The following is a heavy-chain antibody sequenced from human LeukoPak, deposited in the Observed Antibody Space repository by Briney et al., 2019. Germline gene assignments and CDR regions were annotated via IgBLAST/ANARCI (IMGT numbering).Heavy chain of an antibody. CDR1: GYTFIGYY. J-gene: IGHJ4*02. Sequence: ASVKVSCKASGYTFIGYYIHWIRQAPGQGLEWMGRINPNTGGTNYAQNFQGRVTMTRDTSISTAYMDLSSLRSEDTAVYYCAREENLSVQPIDYWGQGTLVTVSS. V-gene: IGHV1-2*06. CDR3: AREENLSVQPIDY. D-gene: IGHD5/OR15-5a*01. CDR2: INPNTGGT.